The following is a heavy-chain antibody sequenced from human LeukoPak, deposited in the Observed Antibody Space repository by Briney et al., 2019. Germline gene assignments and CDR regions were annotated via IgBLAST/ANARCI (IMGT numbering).Heavy chain of an antibody. D-gene: IGHD5-12*01. CDR1: GGTFSSYA. CDR3: ARSYSGYDFSLDY. J-gene: IGHJ4*02. V-gene: IGHV1-69*05. CDR2: IIPIFGTA. Sequence: ASVKVSCKASGGTFSSYAISWVRQAPGHGLEWMGGIIPIFGTANYAQKFQGRVTITTAESTSTAYMELSSLRSEDTAVYYCARSYSGYDFSLDYWGQGTLVTVSS.